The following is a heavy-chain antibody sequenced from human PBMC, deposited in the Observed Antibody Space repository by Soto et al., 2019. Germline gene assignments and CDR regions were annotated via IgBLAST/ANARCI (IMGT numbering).Heavy chain of an antibody. D-gene: IGHD3-9*01. CDR1: GYSFTSYW. V-gene: IGHV5-10-1*01. J-gene: IGHJ3*01. Sequence: PGESLNISCKGSGYSFTSYWISWVRQMPGKGLEWMGRIDPSDSYTNYSPSFQGHVTISAAKSISTAYLQWSSLKASDTAMYYCATHWRYFDCPPAAFHLWGHGTMVTV. CDR3: ATHWRYFDCPPAAFHL. CDR2: IDPSDSYT.